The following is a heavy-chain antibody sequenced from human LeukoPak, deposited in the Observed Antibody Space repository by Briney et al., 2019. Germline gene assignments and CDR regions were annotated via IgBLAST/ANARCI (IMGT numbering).Heavy chain of an antibody. Sequence: PSETLSLTCTVSGGSVSSYYCTWIRQLPGKGLEWIGYIYHTGNSKYSPSLKGRVTMSLDTSRNQFSLNLTSVTAADTAVYYCARGLAGTSDAFDVWGQGTKVTVSS. CDR2: IYHTGNS. J-gene: IGHJ3*01. CDR1: GGSVSSYY. V-gene: IGHV4-59*02. D-gene: IGHD6-19*01. CDR3: ARGLAGTSDAFDV.